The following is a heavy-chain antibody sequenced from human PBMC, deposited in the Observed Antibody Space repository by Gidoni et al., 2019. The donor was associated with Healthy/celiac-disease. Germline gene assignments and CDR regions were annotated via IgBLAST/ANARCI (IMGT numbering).Heavy chain of an antibody. Sequence: EVQLVESGGGLVKPGGSLRLSCAASGFTFSNAWMNWVRPAPGKGLEWVGRIKSKTDGGTTDYAAPVKGRFTISRDDSKNTLYLQMNSLKTEDTAVYYCTTDLGESSYGMDVWGQGPRSPSP. CDR2: IKSKTDGGTT. J-gene: IGHJ6*02. CDR1: GFTFSNAW. D-gene: IGHD3-10*01. CDR3: TTDLGESSYGMDV. V-gene: IGHV3-15*07.